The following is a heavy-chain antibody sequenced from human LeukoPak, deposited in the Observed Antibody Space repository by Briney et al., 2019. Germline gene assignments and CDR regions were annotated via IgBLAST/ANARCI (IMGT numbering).Heavy chain of an antibody. CDR1: GGSFSGYY. CDR2: INHSGST. Sequence: IPSETLSLTCAVYGGSFSGYYWSWIRQPPGKGLEWIGEINHSGSTNYNPSLKSRVTISVDTSKNQFSLKLSSVTAADTAVYYCARGVDTAMEGTYYYYYMDVWGKGTTVTVSS. CDR3: ARGVDTAMEGTYYYYYMDV. J-gene: IGHJ6*03. V-gene: IGHV4-34*01. D-gene: IGHD5-18*01.